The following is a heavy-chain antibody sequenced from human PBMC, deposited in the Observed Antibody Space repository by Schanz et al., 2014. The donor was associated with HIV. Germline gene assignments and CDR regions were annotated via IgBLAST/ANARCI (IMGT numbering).Heavy chain of an antibody. CDR2: INPNSGGT. CDR1: GYTFTSYG. CDR3: ARDYYDSSAYYPPAWYTFDI. V-gene: IGHV1-2*02. J-gene: IGHJ3*02. D-gene: IGHD3-22*01. Sequence: QAQLVQSGADVKKPGASVKVSCKASGYTFTSYGINWVRQAPGQGLEWMGWINPNSGGTNYAQKFQGRVTMTRDTSTSTVYMELSNLGSGDAAVYFCARDYYDSSAYYPPAWYTFDIWGPGTQVTVSS.